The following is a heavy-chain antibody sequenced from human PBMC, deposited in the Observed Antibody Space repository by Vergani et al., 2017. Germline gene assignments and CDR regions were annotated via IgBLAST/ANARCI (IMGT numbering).Heavy chain of an antibody. Sequence: QVQLVQSGAELKKPGASVSVSCKGSSHTFQTYGISWVRQAPGKGLEWMAWIRPYTGHTIYAQKFQDRVTMTADTSTNTAYMELRSLRSDDTAVYFCARELSYYYGSGSDDYNPYYYEGMDVWGPGTTVTVSS. D-gene: IGHD3-10*01. V-gene: IGHV1-18*01. CDR2: IRPYTGHT. CDR1: SHTFQTYG. J-gene: IGHJ6*02. CDR3: ARELSYYYGSGSDDYNPYYYEGMDV.